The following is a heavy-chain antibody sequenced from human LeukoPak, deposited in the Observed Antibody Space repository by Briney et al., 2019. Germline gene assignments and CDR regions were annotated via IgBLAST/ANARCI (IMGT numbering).Heavy chain of an antibody. V-gene: IGHV3-30*02. CDR2: IRYDGNNK. J-gene: IGHJ6*02. CDR3: AKVMGDYYDSSGYYLAYYYTMDV. Sequence: GGSLRLSCAASGFTFSSYGMDWVRQAPGKGLEWVAFIRYDGNNKYYADSVKGRFTISRDNSKNTLYLQMNSLRAEDTAVYYCAKVMGDYYDSSGYYLAYYYTMDVWGQGTTVTASS. D-gene: IGHD3-22*01. CDR1: GFTFSSYG.